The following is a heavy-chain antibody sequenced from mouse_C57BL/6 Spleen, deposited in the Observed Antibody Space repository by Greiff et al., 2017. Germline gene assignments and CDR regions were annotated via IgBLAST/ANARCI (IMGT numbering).Heavy chain of an antibody. D-gene: IGHD1-3*01. CDR1: GYTFTSYW. V-gene: IGHV1-50*01. J-gene: IGHJ4*01. Sequence: QVQPQQPGAELVKPGASVKLSCKASGYTFTSYWMQWVKQRPGQGLEWIGEIDPSDSYTNYNQKFKGKATLTVDTSSSTAYMQLSSLTSEDSAVYYFARKGSSCFYYAMDYWGQGTSVTVSS. CDR3: ARKGSSCFYYAMDY. CDR2: IDPSDSYT.